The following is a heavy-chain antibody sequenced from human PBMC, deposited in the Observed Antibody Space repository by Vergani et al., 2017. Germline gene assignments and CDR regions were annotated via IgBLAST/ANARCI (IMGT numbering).Heavy chain of an antibody. J-gene: IGHJ6*02. V-gene: IGHV3-11*04. D-gene: IGHD1-1*01. Sequence: LEESGGGSAKPGGSLRLSCAASGFKFSDRYMSWIRQAPGKGLEWVSHISPGASTVSYTDSVTGRFTVSRDNDNNSLTLDMTTLRVEDTAVYYCAKNPGISTTRHYYAMDVWGQGTTVTVSS. CDR2: ISPGASTV. CDR3: AKNPGISTTRHYYAMDV. CDR1: GFKFSDRY.